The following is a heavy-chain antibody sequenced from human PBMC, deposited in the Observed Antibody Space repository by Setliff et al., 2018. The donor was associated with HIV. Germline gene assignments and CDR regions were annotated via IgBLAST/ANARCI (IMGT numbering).Heavy chain of an antibody. CDR3: ARQRGRGVTTKFDY. J-gene: IGHJ4*02. Sequence: SVKVSCKASGGTFSTYALSWVRQAPGQGLEWMGGIIAIFGTANFAQRFQGRLSITADESTSTAYMELSSLTSEDTAVYYCARQRGRGVTTKFDYWGQGTLVTVSS. CDR1: GGTFSTYA. CDR2: IIAIFGTA. V-gene: IGHV1-69*13. D-gene: IGHD4-17*01.